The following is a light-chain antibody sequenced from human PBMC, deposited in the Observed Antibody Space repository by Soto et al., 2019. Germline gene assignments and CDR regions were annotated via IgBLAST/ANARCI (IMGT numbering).Light chain of an antibody. J-gene: IGLJ3*02. Sequence: QSVLTQPASVSGSPGQSITISCTGTSSDVGGYNYVSWYQHHPGKAPKLMIYDVTDRPSGISFRFSGSKSGNTASLTISRLQAEDEADYYCSSYTSSNTVVFGAGTKLTV. V-gene: IGLV2-14*03. CDR3: SSYTSSNTVV. CDR1: SSDVGGYNY. CDR2: DVT.